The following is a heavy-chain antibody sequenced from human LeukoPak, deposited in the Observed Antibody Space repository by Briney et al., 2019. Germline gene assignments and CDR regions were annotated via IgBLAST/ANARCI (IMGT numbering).Heavy chain of an antibody. CDR2: IKEDGSEI. D-gene: IGHD5-12*01. Sequence: GGSLRLSCAASAFTISSYWMSWVRQAPGKGLEWVANIKEDGSEIYYVDSVKGRFTISRDNAKNSLYLQMNSLRAEDTAVYYCALAVTKYGGYAWGQGTLVTVSS. CDR1: AFTISSYW. CDR3: ALAVTKYGGYA. V-gene: IGHV3-7*01. J-gene: IGHJ4*02.